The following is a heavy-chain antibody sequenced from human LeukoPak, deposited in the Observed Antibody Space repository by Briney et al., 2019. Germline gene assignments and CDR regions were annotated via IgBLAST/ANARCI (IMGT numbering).Heavy chain of an antibody. Sequence: SETLSLTCTVSGGSISSFYWSWIRQPPGKGLEWIGYMSYSGTTKYNPSLKSRLTISMDTSKNQFSLKLSSVTAADTAVYYCARVSDHPKEKFDFWGQGTLVTVSS. V-gene: IGHV4-59*01. CDR3: ARVSDHPKEKFDF. CDR2: MSYSGTT. J-gene: IGHJ4*02. D-gene: IGHD1-14*01. CDR1: GGSISSFY.